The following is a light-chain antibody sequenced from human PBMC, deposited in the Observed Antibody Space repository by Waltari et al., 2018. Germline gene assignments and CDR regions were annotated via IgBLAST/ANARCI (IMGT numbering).Light chain of an antibody. Sequence: QSALTQPASVSGTPGQSITISCTGTTSDVGNYNLVSWYQHHPGEAPQLMICEVIKRPAGVTNRFSGSKSGNTASLTISGLQAEDEADYYCCSYAGSGTYVFGTGTKVTVL. CDR2: EVI. CDR3: CSYAGSGTYV. J-gene: IGLJ1*01. CDR1: TSDVGNYNL. V-gene: IGLV2-23*02.